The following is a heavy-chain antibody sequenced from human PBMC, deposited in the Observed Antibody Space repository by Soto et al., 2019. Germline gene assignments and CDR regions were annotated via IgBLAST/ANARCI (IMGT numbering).Heavy chain of an antibody. CDR2: ISWNSGSI. V-gene: IGHV3-9*01. Sequence: GGSLRLSCAASGFTFDDYAMHWVRQAPGKGLEWVSGISWNSGSIGYADSVKGRFTISRENAKNSLYLQMNSLRAEDTALYYCAKGISAARRGGYGMDVWGQGTTVTVSS. J-gene: IGHJ6*02. CDR1: GFTFDDYA. D-gene: IGHD6-6*01. CDR3: AKGISAARRGGYGMDV.